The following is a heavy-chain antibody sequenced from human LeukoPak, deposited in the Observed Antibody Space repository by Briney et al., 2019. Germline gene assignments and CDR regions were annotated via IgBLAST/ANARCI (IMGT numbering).Heavy chain of an antibody. J-gene: IGHJ4*02. CDR2: ISSSGSTI. Sequence: PGGSLRLSCAASGFTFSDYYMSWIRQAPGKGQEWVSYISSSGSTIYYADSVKGRFTISRDNAKNSLYLQMNSLRAEDTAVYYCARSYNKISYYFDYWGQGTLVTVSS. D-gene: IGHD5-24*01. V-gene: IGHV3-11*01. CDR1: GFTFSDYY. CDR3: ARSYNKISYYFDY.